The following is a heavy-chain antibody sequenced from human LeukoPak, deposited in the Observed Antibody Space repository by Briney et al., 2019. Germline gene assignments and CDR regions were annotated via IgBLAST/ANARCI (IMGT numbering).Heavy chain of an antibody. CDR1: GGSISSGSYY. V-gene: IGHV4-61*02. D-gene: IGHD2-21*01. CDR2: IYTSGST. J-gene: IGHJ4*02. CDR3: ARAMGWGSGFDY. Sequence: PSETLSLTCTVSGGSISSGSYYWSWIRQPAGKGLEWIGRIYTSGSTNYNPSLKSRVTISVDTSKNQFSLKLSSVTAADTAVYYCARAMGWGSGFDYWGQGTLVTVSS.